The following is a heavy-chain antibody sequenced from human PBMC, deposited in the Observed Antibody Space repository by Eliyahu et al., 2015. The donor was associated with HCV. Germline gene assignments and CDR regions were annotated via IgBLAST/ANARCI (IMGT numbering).Heavy chain of an antibody. D-gene: IGHD3-3*01. CDR2: MNPNSGNT. Sequence: QVQLVQSGAEVKKPGASVKVSCKASGYTFTSYDINWVRQATGQGLEWMGWMNPNSGNTGYAQKFQGRVTMTRNTSISTAYMELSSLRSEDTAVYYCARGGITIFVSSLYGMDVWGQGTTVTVSS. CDR3: ARGGITIFVSSLYGMDV. J-gene: IGHJ6*02. V-gene: IGHV1-8*01. CDR1: GYTFTSYD.